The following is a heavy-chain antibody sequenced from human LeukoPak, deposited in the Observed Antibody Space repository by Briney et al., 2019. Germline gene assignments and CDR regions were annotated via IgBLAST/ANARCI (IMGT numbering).Heavy chain of an antibody. CDR1: GGTFSSYA. D-gene: IGHD3-9*01. V-gene: IGHV1-69*13. Sequence: ASVKVSCKASGGTFSSYAISWVRQAPGQGLEWMGGIIPIFGTANYAQKFQGRVTITADESTSTAYMELSSLRSEDTAVYYCARRRPRYFDWLFDYWGQGTLVTVSS. J-gene: IGHJ4*02. CDR2: IIPIFGTA. CDR3: ARRRPRYFDWLFDY.